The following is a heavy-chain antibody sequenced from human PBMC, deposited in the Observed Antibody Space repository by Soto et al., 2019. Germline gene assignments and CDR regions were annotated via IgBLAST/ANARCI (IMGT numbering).Heavy chain of an antibody. Sequence: SVKVSCKASGGSFISYAINWVRQAPGQGLEWMGGIIPIFGTANYAQKFQGRVTITADESTSTAYMELSSLRSEDTAVYYCARDEYYYDSSGYYFVYYGMDVWGQGTTVTVSS. CDR1: GGSFISYA. J-gene: IGHJ6*02. CDR3: ARDEYYYDSSGYYFVYYGMDV. CDR2: IIPIFGTA. V-gene: IGHV1-69*13. D-gene: IGHD3-22*01.